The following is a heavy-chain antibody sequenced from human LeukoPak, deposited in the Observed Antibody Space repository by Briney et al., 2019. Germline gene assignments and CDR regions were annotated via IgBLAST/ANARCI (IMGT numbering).Heavy chain of an antibody. D-gene: IGHD3-3*01. J-gene: IGHJ5*02. CDR2: VHSYTGDT. CDR1: GYIFMTYG. CDR3: AKARRISISGEVCPHWFET. Sequence: ASVKVSCKTSGYIFMTYGISWVRQAPGQGLEWVGWVHSYTGDTKYAQKFRGRVTITADTATSAGYMEVRSLTSDDTAIYYCAKARRISISGEVCPHWFETWGQGPLVTVSS. V-gene: IGHV1-18*01.